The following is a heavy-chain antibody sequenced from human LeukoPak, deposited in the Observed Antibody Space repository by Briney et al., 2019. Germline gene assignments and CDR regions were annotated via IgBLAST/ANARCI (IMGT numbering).Heavy chain of an antibody. V-gene: IGHV4-59*08. D-gene: IGHD3-9*01. CDR2: ISYSGGT. CDR1: GASISFYY. CDR3: ARQPRYSADYLDY. J-gene: IGHJ4*02. Sequence: SETLSLTCTVSGASISFYYWTWIRQPPGKGLEWIGHISYSGGTKYNPSLKSRVTISLDTSKNQFSLRLTSVTAADTAVYHCARQPRYSADYLDYWGQGTLVAVSS.